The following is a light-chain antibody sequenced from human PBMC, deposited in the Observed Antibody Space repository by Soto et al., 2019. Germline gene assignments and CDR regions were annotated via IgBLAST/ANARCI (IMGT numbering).Light chain of an antibody. J-gene: IGLJ2*01. CDR3: SSYAGSKNFVL. Sequence: QSVLTQPPSASGSPGQSVTISCTGTGSDVGGYNSVSWYQQHPGKAPKLMIYEVTKRPSGVPDRFSGSKSGNTASLTVSGLQAEDEADYYCSSYAGSKNFVLFGGGTKLTVL. V-gene: IGLV2-8*01. CDR2: EVT. CDR1: GSDVGGYNS.